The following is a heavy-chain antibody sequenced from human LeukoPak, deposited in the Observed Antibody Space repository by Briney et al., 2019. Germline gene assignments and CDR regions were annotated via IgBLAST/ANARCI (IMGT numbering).Heavy chain of an antibody. CDR3: ARGRGKTWPFDY. D-gene: IGHD5-12*01. J-gene: IGHJ4*02. CDR1: GYTFTGYC. CDR2: IHPNSGGT. Sequence: ASVKVSCKASGYTFTGYCLDWVRQAPGQGLEWMGWIHPNSGGTNYAQKFQGRVTMTRDTSISTAYLDLSRLRSDDAAVYSCARGRGKTWPFDYWGQGTLVTVSS. V-gene: IGHV1-2*02.